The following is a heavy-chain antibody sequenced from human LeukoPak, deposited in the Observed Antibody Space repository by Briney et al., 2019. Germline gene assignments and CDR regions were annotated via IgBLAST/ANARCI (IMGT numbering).Heavy chain of an antibody. CDR3: ARLKLGAYFDL. CDR1: GGSTSSDY. D-gene: IGHD3-16*01. J-gene: IGHJ2*01. Sequence: SETLSLTCTVSGGSTSSDYWSWIRQSPGKGLEWVGYVYNSGDTGKNPSLKSRVTILLDTSKNQCSLKLTSVSAADTAVYYCARLKLGAYFDLWGRGTLGTVSS. V-gene: IGHV4-59*08. CDR2: VYNSGDT.